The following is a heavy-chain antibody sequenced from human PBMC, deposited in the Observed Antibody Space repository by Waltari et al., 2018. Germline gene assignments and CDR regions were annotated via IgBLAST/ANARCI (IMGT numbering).Heavy chain of an antibody. CDR2: IIPILGIA. J-gene: IGHJ4*02. V-gene: IGHV1-69*10. CDR3: AVPPPYCSGGSCYHFFFDY. CDR1: GGTFSSYA. Sequence: QVQLVQSGAEVKKPGSSVKVSCKASGGTFSSYAISWVRQAPGQGLEWMGGIIPILGIANYAQKFQGRVTITADKSTSTAYMELSSLRSEDTAVYYCAVPPPYCSGGSCYHFFFDYWGQGTLVTVSS. D-gene: IGHD2-15*01.